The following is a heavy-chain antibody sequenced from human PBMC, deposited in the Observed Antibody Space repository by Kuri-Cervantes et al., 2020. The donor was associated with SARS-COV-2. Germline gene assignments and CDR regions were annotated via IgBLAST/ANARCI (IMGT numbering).Heavy chain of an antibody. CDR2: ISSSGSTI. CDR3: ARRVTFYYYMDV. Sequence: LSLTCAASGFTFSDYYMSWIRQAPGKGLEWVSYISSSGSTIYYADSVKGRFTISRDNAKNSLYPQMNSLRAEDTAVYYCARRVTFYYYMDVWGKGTTVTVSS. CDR1: GFTFSDYY. D-gene: IGHD5-18*01. J-gene: IGHJ6*03. V-gene: IGHV3-11*04.